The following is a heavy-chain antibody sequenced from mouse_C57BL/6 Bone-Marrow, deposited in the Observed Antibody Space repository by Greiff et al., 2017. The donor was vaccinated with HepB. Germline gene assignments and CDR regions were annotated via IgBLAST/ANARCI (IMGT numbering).Heavy chain of an antibody. CDR2: IYPGDGDT. V-gene: IGHV1-82*01. Sequence: QVQLQQSGPELVKPGASVKISCKASGYAFSSSWMNWVKQRPGKGLEWIGRIYPGDGDTNYNGKLKGKATLTADKSSSTAYMQLSSLPSEDSAVYFCARLLGRGDYFDYWGQGTTLTVSS. J-gene: IGHJ2*01. CDR1: GYAFSSSW. D-gene: IGHD4-1*01. CDR3: ARLLGRGDYFDY.